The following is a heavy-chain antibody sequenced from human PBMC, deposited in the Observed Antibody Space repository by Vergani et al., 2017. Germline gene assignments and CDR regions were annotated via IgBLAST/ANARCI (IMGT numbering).Heavy chain of an antibody. CDR3: ARVGGYSYCFDY. CDR2: ISSSSSYI. V-gene: IGHV3-21*01. CDR1: GFTFSSYS. Sequence: EVQLVESGGGLVKPGGSLRLSCAASGFTFSSYSMNWVRQAPGKGLEWVSSISSSSSYIYYADSVKGRFTISRDNAKNTLYLQMYSLRAEDTAVYYCARVGGYSYCFDYWGQGTLVTVSS. J-gene: IGHJ4*02. D-gene: IGHD5-18*01.